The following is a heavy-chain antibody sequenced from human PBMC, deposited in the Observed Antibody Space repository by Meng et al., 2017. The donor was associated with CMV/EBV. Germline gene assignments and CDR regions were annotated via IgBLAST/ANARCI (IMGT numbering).Heavy chain of an antibody. CDR1: GFPFSSYA. J-gene: IGHJ4*02. CDR3: ARVLGRFLEWLPFDY. D-gene: IGHD3-3*01. CDR2: ISYDGSNK. Sequence: SGFPFSSYARHWVRQAPGKGLEWVAVISYDGSNKYYADSVKGRFTISRDNSKNTLYLQMNSLRAEDTAVYYCARVLGRFLEWLPFDYWGQGTLVTVSS. V-gene: IGHV3-30-3*01.